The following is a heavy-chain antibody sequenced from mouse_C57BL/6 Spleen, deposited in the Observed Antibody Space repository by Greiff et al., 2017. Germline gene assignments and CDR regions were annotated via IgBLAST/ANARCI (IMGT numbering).Heavy chain of an antibody. J-gene: IGHJ4*01. CDR1: GFTFSDYG. CDR3: ARTTAVAVVYFYYAMDY. CDR2: ISSGSSTI. V-gene: IGHV5-17*01. D-gene: IGHD1-1*01. Sequence: EVMLVESGGGLVKPGGSLKLSCAASGFTFSDYGMHWVRQAPEKGLEWVAYISSGSSTIYYADTVKGWFTISRYNAKNTLFLQMTSLRSEDTAMYYCARTTAVAVVYFYYAMDYWGQGTSVTVSS.